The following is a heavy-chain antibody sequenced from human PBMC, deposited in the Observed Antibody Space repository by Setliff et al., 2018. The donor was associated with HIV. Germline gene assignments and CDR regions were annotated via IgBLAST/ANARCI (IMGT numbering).Heavy chain of an antibody. D-gene: IGHD3-22*01. CDR2: LYPGDSDT. V-gene: IGHV5-51*01. Sequence: PGESLKISCKTSGYSFTTYWIGWVRQMPGKGLEWMAILYPGDSDTRYSPSFQSQVTVSADKSIGTAYLQWNSLKASDTALYFCARAPNSPYYSNVWYADHWGQGTQVTVSS. CDR1: GYSFTTYW. J-gene: IGHJ5*02. CDR3: ARAPNSPYYSNVWYADH.